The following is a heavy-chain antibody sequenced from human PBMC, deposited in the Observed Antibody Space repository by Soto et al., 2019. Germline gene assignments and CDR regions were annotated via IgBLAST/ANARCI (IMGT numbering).Heavy chain of an antibody. CDR3: AKSPGGLDGYNSDYYGMDV. V-gene: IGHV3-23*01. CDR2: IGGSGTGGRT. J-gene: IGHJ6*02. CDR1: GLTFSTYA. D-gene: IGHD5-12*01. Sequence: EVHLLESGGDLVQPGGSLRLSCTASGLTFSTYAMSWVRQAPGKWLEWVSAIGGSGTGGRTYYADSVKGRFTISRDNSKNTVYLQMNSLIADDTAVYYCAKSPGGLDGYNSDYYGMDVWGQGTTVTVSS.